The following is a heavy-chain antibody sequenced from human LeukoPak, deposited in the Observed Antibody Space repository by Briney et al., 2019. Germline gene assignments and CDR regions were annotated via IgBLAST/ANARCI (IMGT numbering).Heavy chain of an antibody. CDR3: ARDYPDYYGSGSYDY. V-gene: IGHV1-2*02. CDR1: GYTFTGYY. J-gene: IGHJ4*02. CDR2: INPNSGGT. D-gene: IGHD3-10*01. Sequence: GASVKVSCKASGYTFTGYYMHWVRQAPGQGLEWMGWINPNSGGTNYAQKFQGRVTMTRDTSISTAYMELSRLRSDDTAVYYCARDYPDYYGSGSYDYWGQGTLVTVSS.